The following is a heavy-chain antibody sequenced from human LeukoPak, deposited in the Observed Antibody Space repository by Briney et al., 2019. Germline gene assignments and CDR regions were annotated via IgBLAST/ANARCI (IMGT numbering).Heavy chain of an antibody. CDR2: INPNSGGT. J-gene: IGHJ4*02. D-gene: IGHD2-15*01. CDR3: ARPRFDRYCSGGSCHSLDY. CDR1: GYTFTGYY. Sequence: ASVKVSCKASGYTFTGYYMHWVRQAPGQGLEWMGWINPNSGGTNYAQKFQGWVTMTRDTSISTAYMELSRLRSDDTAVYYCARPRFDRYCSGGSCHSLDYWGQGTLVTVSS. V-gene: IGHV1-2*04.